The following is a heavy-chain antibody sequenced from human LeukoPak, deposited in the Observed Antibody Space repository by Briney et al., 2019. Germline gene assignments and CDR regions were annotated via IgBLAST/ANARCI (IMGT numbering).Heavy chain of an antibody. V-gene: IGHV3-23*01. J-gene: IGHJ3*02. CDR2: ISGSGGST. Sequence: GGSLRLSCAASGFTFSSYWMSWVRQAPGKGLEWVSAISGSGGSTYYADSVKGRFTISRDNSKNTLYLQMNSLRAEDTAVYYCAKVPRSRVTMIVVGGAFDIWGQGTMVTVSS. D-gene: IGHD3-22*01. CDR3: AKVPRSRVTMIVVGGAFDI. CDR1: GFTFSSYW.